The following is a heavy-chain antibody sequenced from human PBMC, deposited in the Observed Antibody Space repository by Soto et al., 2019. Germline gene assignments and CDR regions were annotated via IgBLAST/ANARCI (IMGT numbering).Heavy chain of an antibody. J-gene: IGHJ4*02. CDR2: ISWNSGSI. CDR1: GFTFDDYA. D-gene: IGHD3-22*01. Sequence: PGGSLRLSCAASGFTFDDYAMHWVRQAPGKGLEWVSGISWNSGSIGYADSVEGRFTISRDNAKNSLYLQMNSLRAEDTALYYCAKAPYDSSGPLDYWGQGTLVTVSS. V-gene: IGHV3-9*01. CDR3: AKAPYDSSGPLDY.